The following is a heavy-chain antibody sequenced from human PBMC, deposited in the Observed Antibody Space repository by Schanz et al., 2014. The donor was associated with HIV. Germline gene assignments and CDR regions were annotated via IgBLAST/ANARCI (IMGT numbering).Heavy chain of an antibody. J-gene: IGHJ4*02. CDR2: ISSSSNTI. V-gene: IGHV3-11*01. CDR3: ARVKGAVDY. CDR1: GFGFSEYY. Sequence: VQLVESGGGLVKPGGSLRLSCAASGFGFSEYYMSWIRQAPGMGLEWVSYISSSSNTINYADSVKGRFTISRDNTKSSLYLQMNSLRAEDTAVYYCARVKGAVDYWGQGTLVTVSS.